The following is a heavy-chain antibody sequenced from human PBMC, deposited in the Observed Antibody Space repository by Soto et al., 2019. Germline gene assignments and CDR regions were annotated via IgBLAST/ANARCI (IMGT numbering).Heavy chain of an antibody. CDR1: GGTFSSYA. J-gene: IGHJ4*02. D-gene: IGHD6-13*01. CDR3: ARRSLGAAAGTQDLGY. V-gene: IGHV1-69*01. Sequence: QVQLVQSGAEVKKPGSSVKVSCKASGGTFSSYAISWVRQAPGQGLEWMGGIIPIFGTANYAQKFQGRVTINADESTSTAYMELSSLRSEDTAVYYCARRSLGAAAGTQDLGYWGQGTLVTVSS. CDR2: IIPIFGTA.